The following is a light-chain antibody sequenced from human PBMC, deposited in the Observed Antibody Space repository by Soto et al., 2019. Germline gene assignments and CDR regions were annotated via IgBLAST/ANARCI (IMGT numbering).Light chain of an antibody. CDR2: GAS. Sequence: EIVLTQSPGTLSLSPGERATLSCRASQIVSSSYLGWYQQKPGQSSMLLIYGASSRYTGIPDRFSGSGSVTDLILTISRLEPEDFAVYYCQQYSRSYVAFGQGNKVEI. CDR1: QIVSSSY. V-gene: IGKV3-20*01. CDR3: QQYSRSYVA. J-gene: IGKJ1*01.